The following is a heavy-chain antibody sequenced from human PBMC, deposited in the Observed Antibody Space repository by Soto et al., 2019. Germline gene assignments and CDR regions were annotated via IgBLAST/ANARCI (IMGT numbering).Heavy chain of an antibody. V-gene: IGHV3-23*01. D-gene: IGHD6-13*01. CDR3: AKGDSSWSYFDF. Sequence: GESLRIDCAASGFTFSSYAMSGVRQAPGKGLEWVSIISGSGGGTYYADSVKGRFTISRDNSKNTLYLQVNSLRAEDTAVYYCAKGDSSWSYFDFWGQGTLVTVSS. CDR1: GFTFSSYA. CDR2: ISGSGGGT. J-gene: IGHJ4*02.